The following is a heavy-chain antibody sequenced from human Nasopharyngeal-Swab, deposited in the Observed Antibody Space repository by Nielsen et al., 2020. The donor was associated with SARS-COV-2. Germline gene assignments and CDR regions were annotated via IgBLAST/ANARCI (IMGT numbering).Heavy chain of an antibody. J-gene: IGHJ3*02. Sequence: VRQAPGKGLEWVSSISSSSSYIYYADSVKGRFTISRDNAKNSLYLQMNSLSAEDTAVYYCSRDNDAFDIWGQGTMVTVSS. V-gene: IGHV3-21*01. CDR3: SRDNDAFDI. CDR2: ISSSSSYI.